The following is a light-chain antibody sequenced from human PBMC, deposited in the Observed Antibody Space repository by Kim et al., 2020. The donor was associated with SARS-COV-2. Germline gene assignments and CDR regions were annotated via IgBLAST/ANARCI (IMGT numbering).Light chain of an antibody. CDR1: QDISTY. J-gene: IGKJ4*01. CDR3: QQYDNLPLT. V-gene: IGKV1-33*01. Sequence: DIQMTQSPSSLSASVGDRVTITCQASQDISTYFNWYQHKPGKAPKLLIYAASHLKTGVPSRFSGNGSGTDFSFTISSLQPEDIATYYCQQYDNLPLTFGGGTRVEIK. CDR2: AAS.